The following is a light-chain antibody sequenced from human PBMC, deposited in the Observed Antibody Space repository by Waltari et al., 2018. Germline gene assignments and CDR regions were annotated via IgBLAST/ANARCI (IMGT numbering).Light chain of an antibody. CDR2: GGS. Sequence: EIILTQSPGTLSLSPGERATLPCRPSQSVSSTSVGWYQQKSGQAPRLVIYGGSSRATGIPDRFSGSASGTDFTLTISRLEPEDVAVYFCQVYGDLRDTFGQGTKLEIK. V-gene: IGKV3-20*01. J-gene: IGKJ2*01. CDR1: QSVSSTS. CDR3: QVYGDLRDT.